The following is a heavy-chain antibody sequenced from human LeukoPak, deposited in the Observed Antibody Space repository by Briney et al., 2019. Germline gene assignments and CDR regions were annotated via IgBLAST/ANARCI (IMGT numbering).Heavy chain of an antibody. V-gene: IGHV4-59*01. J-gene: IGHJ4*02. Sequence: SETLSLTCTVSGGSISNYYWSWIRQPPGKGLEWIGYIYYSGSTNHNPSLKSRVTISIDTSKNQFSLKLSSVTAADTAVYYCARVDYDSSGYNFDYWGQGTLVTVSS. CDR3: ARVDYDSSGYNFDY. CDR2: IYYSGST. D-gene: IGHD3-22*01. CDR1: GGSISNYY.